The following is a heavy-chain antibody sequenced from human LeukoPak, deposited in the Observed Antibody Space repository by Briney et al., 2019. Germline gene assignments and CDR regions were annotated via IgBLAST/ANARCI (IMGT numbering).Heavy chain of an antibody. CDR2: INHSGST. D-gene: IGHD5-18*01. CDR1: GGSFSGYY. V-gene: IGHV4-34*01. Sequence: SETLSLTCAVYGGSFSGYYWSWIRQPPGKGLEWIGEINHSGSTNYNPSLKSRVTISVDTSKNQFSLKLSSVTAEDTAVYYCARGTGGYSYDYFDYWGQGTLVTVSS. CDR3: ARGTGGYSYDYFDY. J-gene: IGHJ4*02.